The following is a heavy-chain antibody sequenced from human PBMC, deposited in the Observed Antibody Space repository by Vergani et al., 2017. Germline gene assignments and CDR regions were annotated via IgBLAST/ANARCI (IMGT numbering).Heavy chain of an antibody. D-gene: IGHD2-2*01. V-gene: IGHV4-31*03. J-gene: IGHJ6*03. CDR1: GGSISSGGYY. CDR2: IYYSGST. CDR3: ARAPISRLVDSYYYYYMDV. Sequence: QVQLQESGPGLVKPSQTLSLTCTVSGGSISSGGYYWSWIRQHPGKGLEWIGYIYYSGSTYYNPSLKSRVTISVDTSKNQFSLKLSSVTAADTAVYYCARAPISRLVDSYYYYYMDVWGKGTTVTVSS.